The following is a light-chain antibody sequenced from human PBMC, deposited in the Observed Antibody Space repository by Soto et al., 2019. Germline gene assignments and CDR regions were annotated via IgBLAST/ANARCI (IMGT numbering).Light chain of an antibody. Sequence: TPCPTTLTASVSDIVTLLCRTRQSISSWLAWYQQKPGKAPKLLIYDASSLESGVPSRFSCSGSGTEFTLTISRLQPDDFATYYCQQYNSYSWTFGQGTKV. V-gene: IGKV1-5*02. CDR1: QSISSW. J-gene: IGKJ1*01. CDR3: QQYNSYSWT. CDR2: DAS.